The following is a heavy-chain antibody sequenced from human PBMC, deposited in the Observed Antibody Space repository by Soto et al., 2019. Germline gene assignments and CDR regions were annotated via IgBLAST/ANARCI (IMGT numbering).Heavy chain of an antibody. D-gene: IGHD3-10*01. CDR1: GYTFTGYY. V-gene: IGHV1-2*02. Sequence: VSCKASGYTFTGYYMHWVRQAPGQGLEWMGWINPNSGATNYAQKFQDRVTMTRDPSISTAYMELSRLRSDDTAVYYCATAGGWGRVGYNWCGTWGRGTLVTVSS. CDR2: INPNSGAT. CDR3: ATAGGWGRVGYNWCGT. J-gene: IGHJ5*02.